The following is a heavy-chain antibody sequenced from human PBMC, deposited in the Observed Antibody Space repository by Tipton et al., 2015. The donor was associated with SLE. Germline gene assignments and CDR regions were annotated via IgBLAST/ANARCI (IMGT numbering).Heavy chain of an antibody. Sequence: SLRLSCAASGFTFSAYWMHWVRQAPGKGPVWVSRINGDGSETTYADSVKGRFTISRDNAKNTLFLQMNSLRVEDTAVYYCARDPNAYYSPLQPWGQGTLVTVSS. CDR1: GFTFSAYW. V-gene: IGHV3-74*01. CDR2: INGDGSET. J-gene: IGHJ5*02. CDR3: ARDPNAYYSPLQP. D-gene: IGHD2-21*01.